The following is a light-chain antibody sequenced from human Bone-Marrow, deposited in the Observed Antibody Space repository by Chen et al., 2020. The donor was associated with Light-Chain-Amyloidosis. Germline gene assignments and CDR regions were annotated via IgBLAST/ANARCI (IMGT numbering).Light chain of an antibody. CDR2: DDS. CDR3: QVWDRSSDRPV. V-gene: IGLV3-21*02. CDR1: NIGSTR. J-gene: IGLJ3*02. Sequence: SYVLTQPSSVSVAPGPTATIACGGNNIGSTRVHWYQQTPGQAPLPVVYDDSDRTAGVPGRLSGSNSGNTATLTISRVEAGDEADYYCQVWDRSSDRPVFGGGTKLTVL.